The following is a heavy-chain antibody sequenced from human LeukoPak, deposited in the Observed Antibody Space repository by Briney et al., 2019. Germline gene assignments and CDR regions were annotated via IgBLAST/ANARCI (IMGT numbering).Heavy chain of an antibody. CDR2: MNPNSGNT. V-gene: IGHV1-8*03. J-gene: IGHJ6*03. Sequence: ASVKVSCKASGYTFTSYDINWVRQATGQGLEWMGWMNPNSGNTGYAQKFQGRVTITRNTSISTAYMELGSLRSEDTAVYYCARAPRRGGLGGTSKKYYYMDVWGKGTTVTVSS. D-gene: IGHD3-16*01. CDR1: GYTFTSYD. CDR3: ARAPRRGGLGGTSKKYYYMDV.